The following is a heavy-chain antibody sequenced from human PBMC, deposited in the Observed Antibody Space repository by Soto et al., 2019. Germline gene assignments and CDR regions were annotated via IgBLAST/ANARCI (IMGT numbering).Heavy chain of an antibody. CDR1: GGSTSSGGYY. Sequence: TSETLSLTCTVSGGSTSSGGYYWSWIRQYPGKGLEWIGFVYYSGSTYYNPSLKSRVIISVDTSKNQFSLKLSSVTAADTAVYYCARVFSDSSSFFDPWGQGTLVTVSS. J-gene: IGHJ5*02. CDR2: VYYSGST. V-gene: IGHV4-31*03. D-gene: IGHD6-13*01. CDR3: ARVFSDSSSFFDP.